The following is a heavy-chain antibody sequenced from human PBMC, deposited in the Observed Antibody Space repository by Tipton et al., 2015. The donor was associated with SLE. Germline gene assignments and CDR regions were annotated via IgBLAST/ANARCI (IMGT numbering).Heavy chain of an antibody. V-gene: IGHV4-59*12. Sequence: TLSLTCAVYGGSFSGYYWSWIRQPPGKGLEWIGYIYYSGSTNYNPSLKSRVTISVDKAKNQFSLKLTSVTAADTAVYYCARGHIGWGFDPWGQGTLVTVSS. D-gene: IGHD1-26*01. CDR1: GGSFSGYY. J-gene: IGHJ5*02. CDR3: ARGHIGWGFDP. CDR2: IYYSGST.